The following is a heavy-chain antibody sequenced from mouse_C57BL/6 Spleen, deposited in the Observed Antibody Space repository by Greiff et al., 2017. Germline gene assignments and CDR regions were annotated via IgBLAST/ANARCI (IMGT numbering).Heavy chain of an antibody. D-gene: IGHD2-5*01. CDR1: GFTINNTY. V-gene: IGHV14-3*01. J-gene: IGHJ2*01. CDR2: IDPENGNT. CDR3: ARSYDSNYGDPYYFDY. Sequence: EVQGVQSVAELVMPGASVKLSCTASGFTINNTYMHWVKQRPEQGLEWIGRIDPENGNTKYDPKFQGKSTITVDTTSNTAYLQLSSLTSEETAMYYGARSYDSNYGDPYYFDYWGQGTTVTVSS.